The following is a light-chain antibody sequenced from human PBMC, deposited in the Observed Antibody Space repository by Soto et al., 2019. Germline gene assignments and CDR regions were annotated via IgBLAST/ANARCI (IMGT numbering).Light chain of an antibody. CDR1: QSVSSY. CDR2: DAS. Sequence: ESVLTQSLATLSLSPGERATLSCRASQSVSSYLAWYQQKPGQAPRLLIYDASNRATGIPARFSGSGSGTDFTLTISSLEPEDFAVYYCQQRSNWITFGQGTRLEIK. CDR3: QQRSNWIT. J-gene: IGKJ5*01. V-gene: IGKV3-11*01.